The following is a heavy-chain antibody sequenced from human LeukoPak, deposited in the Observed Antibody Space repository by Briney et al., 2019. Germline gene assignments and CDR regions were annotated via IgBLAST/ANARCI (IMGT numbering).Heavy chain of an antibody. CDR2: ISSSSSTI. CDR3: ARSMIFPPDSFDY. CDR1: GFTFSSYS. Sequence: SGGSLRLSCAASGFTFSSYSMNWVRQAPGKGLEWVSYISSSSSTIYYADSVKGRFTISRDNAKNSLYLQMNSLRAEDTAVYYCARSMIFPPDSFDYWGQGTLVTVSS. D-gene: IGHD3-22*01. J-gene: IGHJ4*02. V-gene: IGHV3-48*01.